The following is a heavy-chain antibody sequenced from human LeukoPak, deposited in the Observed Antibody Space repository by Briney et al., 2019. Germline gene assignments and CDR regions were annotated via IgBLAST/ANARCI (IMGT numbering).Heavy chain of an antibody. CDR2: IYHSGST. J-gene: IGHJ3*02. Sequence: PSETLSLTCTVSGYSISSGYYWGWIRQPPGKGLEWIGSIYHSGSTYYIPSLKSRVTISVDTSKNQFSLKLSSVTAADTAVYYCARRGYYYDSGGEDAFDIWGQGTMVTVSS. CDR1: GYSISSGYY. D-gene: IGHD3-22*01. V-gene: IGHV4-38-2*02. CDR3: ARRGYYYDSGGEDAFDI.